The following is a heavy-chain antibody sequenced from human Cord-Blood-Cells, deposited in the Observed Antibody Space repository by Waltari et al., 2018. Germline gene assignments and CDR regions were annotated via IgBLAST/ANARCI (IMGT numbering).Heavy chain of an antibody. CDR2: ISSSSSYI. Sequence: EVQLVESGGGLVKPGGSLRLSCAASGFTFSSYSMNWVRQAPGTGLEVVSSISSSSSYIYYAASVKGRFTISRDNAKNSLYLQMNSLRAEDTAVYYCARRDDAFDIWGQGTMVTVSS. V-gene: IGHV3-21*01. CDR3: ARRDDAFDI. J-gene: IGHJ3*02. CDR1: GFTFSSYS.